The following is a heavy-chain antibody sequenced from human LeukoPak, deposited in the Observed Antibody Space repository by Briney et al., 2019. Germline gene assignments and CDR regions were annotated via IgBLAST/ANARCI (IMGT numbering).Heavy chain of an antibody. D-gene: IGHD6-6*01. J-gene: IGHJ4*02. Sequence: GSSVKVSCKASGGTFCSYAISWVRQAPGQGLEWMGRIIPILGIANYAQKFQGRVTITADKSTSTAYMELRSLRSDDTAVYYCARGGTIAARDHDYWGQGTLVTVSS. CDR3: ARGGTIAARDHDY. CDR1: GGTFCSYA. CDR2: IIPILGIA. V-gene: IGHV1-69*04.